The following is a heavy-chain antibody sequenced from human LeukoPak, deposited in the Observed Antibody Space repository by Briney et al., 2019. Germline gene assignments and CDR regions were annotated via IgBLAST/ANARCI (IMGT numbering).Heavy chain of an antibody. CDR2: ISAYNGNT. D-gene: IGHD6-13*01. J-gene: IGHJ5*02. V-gene: IGHV1-18*01. Sequence: GASVKVSCKASGYTFTSYGISWVRQAPGQGLEWMGWISAYNGNTNYAQKLQGRVTMTTDTSTSTAYMELRSLRSDDTAVYYCARDPNKIIAAAETFDPWGQGTLVTVSS. CDR1: GYTFTSYG. CDR3: ARDPNKIIAAAETFDP.